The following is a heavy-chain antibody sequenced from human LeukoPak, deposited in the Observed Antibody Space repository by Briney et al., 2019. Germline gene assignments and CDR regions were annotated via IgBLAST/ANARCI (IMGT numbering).Heavy chain of an antibody. Sequence: GGSLRPSCAASGFTFSSYSMNWVRQAPGKGLEWVSYISSSSSTIYYADSVKGRFTISRDNAKNSLYLQMNSLRAEDTAVYYCARDWIPTAFDYWGQGTLVTVSS. CDR1: GFTFSSYS. V-gene: IGHV3-48*01. D-gene: IGHD2-2*03. CDR2: ISSSSSTI. J-gene: IGHJ4*02. CDR3: ARDWIPTAFDY.